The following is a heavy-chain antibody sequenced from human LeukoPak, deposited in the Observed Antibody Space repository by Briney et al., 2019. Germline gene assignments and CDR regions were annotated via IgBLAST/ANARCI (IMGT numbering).Heavy chain of an antibody. CDR3: ARYSSSSGGASYYLDY. CDR1: GFTLRNFW. CDR2: ISGDGSVT. J-gene: IGHJ4*01. Sequence: GGSLRLSCTASGFTLRNFWMHWVRQVPGKRLVWVSRISGDGSVTNYADSVQGRFTISRDNAKNILYLQINSLRSEDTAVYYCARYSSSSGGASYYLDYWGHGTLVTVSS. V-gene: IGHV3-74*01. D-gene: IGHD6-6*01.